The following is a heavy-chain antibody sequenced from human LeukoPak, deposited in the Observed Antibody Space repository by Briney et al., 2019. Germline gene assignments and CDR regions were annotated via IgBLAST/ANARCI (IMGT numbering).Heavy chain of an antibody. J-gene: IGHJ3*02. CDR2: IYYSGST. CDR3: ARDVPRFDALDI. CDR1: GGSISSYY. Sequence: SETLSLTCTVSGGSISSYYWSWIRQPPGKGLEWIGYIYYSGSTNYNPSLKSRVTISVDTSKNQFSLKLSSVTAADTAVYYCARDVPRFDALDIWGQGTMVTVSS. D-gene: IGHD3-3*01. V-gene: IGHV4-59*01.